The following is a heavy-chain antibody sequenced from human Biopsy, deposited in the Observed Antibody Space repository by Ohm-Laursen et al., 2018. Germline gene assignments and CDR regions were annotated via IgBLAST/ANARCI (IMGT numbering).Heavy chain of an antibody. J-gene: IGHJ6*02. CDR1: GVTLSGYS. Sequence: SLRLSCAASGVTLSGYSMNWVRQAPGKGLEWVSSISASSSYIYYADSVKGRFTISRDNSRDTLYLQMSSLRAEDTAVYYCAKDRYNYTPIGGFSMDVWGQGTTATVSS. CDR2: ISASSSYI. CDR3: AKDRYNYTPIGGFSMDV. D-gene: IGHD5-18*01. V-gene: IGHV3-21*06.